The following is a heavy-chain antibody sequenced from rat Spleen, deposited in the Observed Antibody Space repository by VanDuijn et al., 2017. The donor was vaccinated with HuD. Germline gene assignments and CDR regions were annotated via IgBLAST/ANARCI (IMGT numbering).Heavy chain of an antibody. D-gene: IGHD1-12*01. CDR1: GFTFNNYW. Sequence: EVQLVESGGGLVQPGRSLKLSCVASGFTFNNYWMSWTRQAPGKGLEWVATISYDGSGSYYRDSVKGRFTVAGDNAKSTLYLQMDSLRSEDTATYYCTTARNVPSYWYFDFWGPGTMVTVSS. CDR2: ISYDGSGS. CDR3: TTARNVPSYWYFDF. J-gene: IGHJ1*01. V-gene: IGHV5-31*01.